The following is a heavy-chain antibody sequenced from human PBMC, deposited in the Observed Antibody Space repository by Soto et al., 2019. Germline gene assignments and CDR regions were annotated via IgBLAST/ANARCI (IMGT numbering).Heavy chain of an antibody. CDR1: GFTFSSYA. CDR2: ISYDGSNK. D-gene: IGHD5-12*01. Sequence: GGSLRLSCAASGFTFSSYAMHWVRQAPGKGLEWVAVISYDGSNKYYADSVKGRFTISRDNSKNTLYLQMNSLRAEDTAVYYCARAGGNIVATITLDYWGQGTLVTVSS. CDR3: ARAGGNIVATITLDY. V-gene: IGHV3-30-3*01. J-gene: IGHJ4*02.